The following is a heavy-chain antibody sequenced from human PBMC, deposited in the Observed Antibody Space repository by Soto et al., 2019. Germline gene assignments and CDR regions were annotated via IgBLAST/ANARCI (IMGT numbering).Heavy chain of an antibody. CDR1: GFTFSSYG. CDR3: AKDRYQLNV. CDR2: ISYDGSNK. Sequence: SLRLSCAASGFTFSSYGMHWVRQAPGKGLEWVAVISYDGSNKYYADSVKGRFTISRDNSKNTLYLQMNSLRAGDTAVYYCAKDRYQLNVWGQGTTVTVSS. D-gene: IGHD2-2*01. V-gene: IGHV3-30*18. J-gene: IGHJ6*02.